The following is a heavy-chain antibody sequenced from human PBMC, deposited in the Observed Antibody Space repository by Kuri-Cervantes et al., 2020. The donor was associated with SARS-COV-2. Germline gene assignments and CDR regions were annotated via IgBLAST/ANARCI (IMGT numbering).Heavy chain of an antibody. CDR3: ARDGLGYCSSTSCYAWFDP. J-gene: IGHJ5*02. CDR2: INPDSGDT. V-gene: IGHV1-2*02. Sequence: ASVKVSCKASGYTFTSYGISWVRQAPGQGLEWMGWINPDSGDTDYAQKFQGRVTMTRDTSITTAYMELSRVRSDDTAVYYCARDGLGYCSSTSCYAWFDPWGQGTLVTVSS. CDR1: GYTFTSYG. D-gene: IGHD2-2*01.